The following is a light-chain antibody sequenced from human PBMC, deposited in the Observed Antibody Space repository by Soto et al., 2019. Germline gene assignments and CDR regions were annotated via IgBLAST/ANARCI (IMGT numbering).Light chain of an antibody. CDR1: QSVSSSY. CDR2: GAS. V-gene: IGKV3-20*01. J-gene: IGKJ1*01. CDR3: QQYGSSPRT. Sequence: EIVLTQSPGTLSLSPGERATLSCRASQSVSSSYLAWYQQKPGQAPRLLIYGASSRATGTPDRFSGSGSGTDFTLTISRLEPEEFAVYYCQQYGSSPRTFGQGTKVEIK.